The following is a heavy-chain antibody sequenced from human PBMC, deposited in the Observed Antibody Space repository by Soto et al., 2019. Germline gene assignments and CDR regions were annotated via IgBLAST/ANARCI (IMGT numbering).Heavy chain of an antibody. V-gene: IGHV1-18*01. D-gene: IGHD1-1*01. CDR1: GYTFTTYG. CDR3: ARVTTLTKQVLGGYDYGMDV. Sequence: QVQLVQSGAEVKKPGASVKVSCKASGYTFTTYGISWVRQATGQGLEWMGWISAYNGNTNYAQKLQGRVTMTTDTSTITAYMELRSLRSDDTAVYYWARVTTLTKQVLGGYDYGMDVCAQGTTVTVSS. CDR2: ISAYNGNT. J-gene: IGHJ6*02.